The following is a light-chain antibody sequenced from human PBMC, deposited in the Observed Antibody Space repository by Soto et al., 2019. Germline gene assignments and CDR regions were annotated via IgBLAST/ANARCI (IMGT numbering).Light chain of an antibody. CDR1: HNILYSVNNKNY. CDR3: QQFYSIPYT. J-gene: IGKJ2*01. Sequence: DIVMTQSPDSLAVSLGERATINCTSSHNILYSVNNKNYIGWYQQKPRQPPKLLIYWTSIRESGVPDRFSGSGSATDFTLTISSLQAEDVAVYYCQQFYSIPYTFGQGPRWIS. V-gene: IGKV4-1*01. CDR2: WTS.